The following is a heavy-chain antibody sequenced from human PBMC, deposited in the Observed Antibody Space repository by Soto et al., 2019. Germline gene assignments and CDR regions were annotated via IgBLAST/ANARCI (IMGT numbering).Heavy chain of an antibody. V-gene: IGHV1-69*02. D-gene: IGHD6-13*01. CDR3: AIFTIAAAGPLDY. Sequence: SVKPSCKASGYTITSYTISWVRQAPGQGLEWMGRIIPILGIANYAQKFQGRVTITADKSTSTAYMELSSLRSEDTAVYYCAIFTIAAAGPLDYWGQGTLVTVSS. J-gene: IGHJ4*02. CDR2: IIPILGIA. CDR1: GYTITSYT.